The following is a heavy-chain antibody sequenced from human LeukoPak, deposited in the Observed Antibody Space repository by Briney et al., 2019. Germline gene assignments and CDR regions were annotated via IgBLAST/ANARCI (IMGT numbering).Heavy chain of an antibody. CDR3: VKDLRGGGYYTGFDY. CDR2: INTNGDDT. D-gene: IGHD3-10*01. CDR1: GFTFSTYA. J-gene: IGHJ4*02. Sequence: GGSLRLSCSASGFTFSTYAMHWVRQAPGKGLEHVSTINTNGDDTYYADSVKGRFTISRDNSKRTLYLQMSSLRAEDTAVYYCVKDLRGGGYYTGFDYWGQGTLVTVSS. V-gene: IGHV3-64D*09.